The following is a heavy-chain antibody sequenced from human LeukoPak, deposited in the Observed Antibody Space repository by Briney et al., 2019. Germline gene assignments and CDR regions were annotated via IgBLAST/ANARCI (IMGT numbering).Heavy chain of an antibody. V-gene: IGHV3-23*01. J-gene: IGHJ3*01. Sequence: GGSLRLSCAASGFTFSNAWMSWVRQAPGKGLEWVSTITVSGDNTFYADSVKDRFTISRDNSKNTLYLQMNSLRAEDTAGYYCAKDYGYVVGATDVWGQGTMVTVSS. CDR1: GFTFSNAW. CDR3: AKDYGYVVGATDV. D-gene: IGHD1-26*01. CDR2: ITVSGDNT.